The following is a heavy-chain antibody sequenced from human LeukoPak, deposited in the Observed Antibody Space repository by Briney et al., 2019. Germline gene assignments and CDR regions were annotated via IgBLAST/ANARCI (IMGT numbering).Heavy chain of an antibody. CDR3: ARVRIRSPGIAAPDDAFDV. D-gene: IGHD6-13*01. V-gene: IGHV5-51*01. J-gene: IGHJ3*01. CDR2: IYPGDSDT. Sequence: GESLKISCKGSGYSFTSYWIGWVRQMPGKGLEWMGIIYPGDSDTRYIPSFQGQVTISADKSISTAYLQWSSLKASDTAIFYCARVRIRSPGIAAPDDAFDVWGQGTMVTVSS. CDR1: GYSFTSYW.